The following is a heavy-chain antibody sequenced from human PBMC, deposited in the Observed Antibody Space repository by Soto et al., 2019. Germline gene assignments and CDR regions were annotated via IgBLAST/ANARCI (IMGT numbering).Heavy chain of an antibody. Sequence: QVQLVQSGAEVKKPGSSVKVTCKASGGTFSSYAISWVRQAPGQGLEWMGGIIPIFGTANYAQKFQGRVTITADESTSTAYMELSNLRSEDTAVYYCARDRVGVVGGNYFDYWGQGTLVTVSS. CDR1: GGTFSSYA. CDR2: IIPIFGTA. J-gene: IGHJ4*02. CDR3: ARDRVGVVGGNYFDY. D-gene: IGHD3-22*01. V-gene: IGHV1-69*19.